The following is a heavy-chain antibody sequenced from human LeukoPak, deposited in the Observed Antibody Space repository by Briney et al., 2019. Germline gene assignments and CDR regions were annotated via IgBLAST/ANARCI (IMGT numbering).Heavy chain of an antibody. D-gene: IGHD3-10*01. CDR2: ISHSGST. CDR3: ASSGSYSHVDY. J-gene: IGHJ4*02. CDR1: GGSFSGNY. V-gene: IGHV4-34*01. Sequence: PSETLSLTCAVYGGSFSGNYWSWIRQPPGKGLEWIGEISHSGSTNYNPSLKSRVTISVDTSKNQFSLKLSSVTAADTAVYYCASSGSYSHVDYWGQGTLVTVSS.